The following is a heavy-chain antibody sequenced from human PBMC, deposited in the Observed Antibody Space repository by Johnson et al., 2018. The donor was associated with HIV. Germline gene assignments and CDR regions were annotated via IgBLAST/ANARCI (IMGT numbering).Heavy chain of an antibody. V-gene: IGHV3-11*04. CDR2: ITSSGSTI. Sequence: QAPGKGLEWLSYITSSGSTIYYADSVKGRFTISRDNAKNSLYLQMNSLRAEDTAVYYCARVRYSSGWPIYAFDIWGQGTTVTVSS. J-gene: IGHJ3*02. D-gene: IGHD6-19*01. CDR3: ARVRYSSGWPIYAFDI.